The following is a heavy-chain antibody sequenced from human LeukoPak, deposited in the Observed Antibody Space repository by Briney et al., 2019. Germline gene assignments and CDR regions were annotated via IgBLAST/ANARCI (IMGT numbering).Heavy chain of an antibody. V-gene: IGHV7-4-1*02. D-gene: IGHD2-2*03. CDR3: ARAVGYCSSNSCYLGY. Sequence: ASVKVSCKASGYTFTSYAMNWVRQAPGQGLEWMGWINTDTRKPTYAQGFTGWFVFSLDTSVSTAYLQISSLEAEDTAVYYCARAVGYCSSNSCYLGYWGQGTLVTVSS. CDR2: INTDTRKP. J-gene: IGHJ4*02. CDR1: GYTFTSYA.